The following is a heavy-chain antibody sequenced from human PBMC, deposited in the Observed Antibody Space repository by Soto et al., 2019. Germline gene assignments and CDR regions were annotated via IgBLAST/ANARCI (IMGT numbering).Heavy chain of an antibody. Sequence: PSETLSLTCAVYGGSFSGYYWSWIRQPPGKGLEWIGEINHSGSTNYNPSLKSRVTISVDTSKNQFSLKLSSVTAADTAVYYCARGRLYYYYDSSGNWFDPWGQGTLVTVSS. CDR1: GGSFSGYY. CDR3: ARGRLYYYYDSSGNWFDP. CDR2: INHSGST. V-gene: IGHV4-34*01. J-gene: IGHJ5*02. D-gene: IGHD3-22*01.